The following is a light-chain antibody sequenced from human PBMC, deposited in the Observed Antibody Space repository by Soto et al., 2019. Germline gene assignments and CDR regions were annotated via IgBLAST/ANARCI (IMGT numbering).Light chain of an antibody. CDR1: NSSIGAGHH. CDR2: SNA. Sequence: HSVLTQPPSVTGAPGQRVTISCSGSNSSIGAGHHVNWYQQFPGSAPKLLIYSNAARPSGVPDRFSGSKSGTSASLAITGLQAEDEADYYCQSFDSHVLGLLFGVGTKLTVL. V-gene: IGLV1-40*01. J-gene: IGLJ2*01. CDR3: QSFDSHVLGLL.